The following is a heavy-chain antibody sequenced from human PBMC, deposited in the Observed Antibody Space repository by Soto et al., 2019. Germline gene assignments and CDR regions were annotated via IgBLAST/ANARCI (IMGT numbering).Heavy chain of an antibody. CDR2: ISYDGSNK. CDR3: AREGTSGYSSSWYRVAYYFDS. CDR1: GFTFSSYA. J-gene: IGHJ4*02. V-gene: IGHV3-30-3*01. D-gene: IGHD6-13*01. Sequence: QVQLVESGGGVVQPGRSLRLSCAASGFTFSSYAMHWVRQAPGKGLEWVAVISYDGSNKYYADSVKGRFTISRDNSKNTLCLQMNSLRAEDTAVYYCAREGTSGYSSSWYRVAYYFDSWGQGTLVTVSS.